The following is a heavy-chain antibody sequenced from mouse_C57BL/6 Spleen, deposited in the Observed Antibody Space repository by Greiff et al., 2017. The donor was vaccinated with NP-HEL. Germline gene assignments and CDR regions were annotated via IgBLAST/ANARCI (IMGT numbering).Heavy chain of an antibody. D-gene: IGHD2-3*01. CDR1: GYTFTDYY. CDR3: ARGGKWLLRNYAMDY. V-gene: IGHV1-26*01. Sequence: EVKLVESGPELVKPGASVKISCKASGYTFTDYYMNWVKQSHGKSLEWIGDINPNNGGTSYNQKFKGKATLTVDKSSSTAYMELRSLTSEDSAVYYCARGGKWLLRNYAMDYWGQGTSVTVSS. J-gene: IGHJ4*01. CDR2: INPNNGGT.